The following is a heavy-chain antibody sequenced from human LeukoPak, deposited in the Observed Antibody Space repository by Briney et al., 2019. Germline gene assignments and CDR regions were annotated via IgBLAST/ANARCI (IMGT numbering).Heavy chain of an antibody. CDR2: ISSSGNAI. Sequence: GGSLRLSCAASGFTFSSYEMNWVRQAPGQGLEWVSYISSSGNAIYYADSVKGRFTISRDNAKNSLYLQMNSLRAEVTAVYYCARIGYGVSFDYWGQGTLVTASS. CDR3: ARIGYGVSFDY. J-gene: IGHJ4*02. V-gene: IGHV3-48*03. D-gene: IGHD4/OR15-4a*01. CDR1: GFTFSSYE.